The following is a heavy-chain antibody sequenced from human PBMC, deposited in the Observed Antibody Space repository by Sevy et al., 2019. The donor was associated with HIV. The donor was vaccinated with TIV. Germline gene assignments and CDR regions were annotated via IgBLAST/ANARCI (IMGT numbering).Heavy chain of an antibody. CDR3: ASDQLGSLDY. V-gene: IGHV3-30*04. J-gene: IGHJ4*02. D-gene: IGHD7-27*01. Sequence: GGSLRLSCAVSGFTFSTYAMHWVRQAPGKGLECVASVSSDGREINYADSVKGRFTISRDNSRNTLYLQMNSLRSEDTALYYCASDQLGSLDYWGQGTLVTVSS. CDR1: GFTFSTYA. CDR2: VSSDGREI.